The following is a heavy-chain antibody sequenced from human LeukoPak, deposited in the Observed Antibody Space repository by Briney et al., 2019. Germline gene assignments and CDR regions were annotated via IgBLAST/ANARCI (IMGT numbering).Heavy chain of an antibody. J-gene: IGHJ6*03. Sequence: ASVKVSCKTSGYTFTGYYMHWVRQAPGQGLEWMGWINPNSGGTNYAQKFQGRVTMTRDTSISTAYMEPSRLRSDDTAVYYCARVGYYYYYMDVWGKGTTVTVSS. V-gene: IGHV1-2*02. CDR1: GYTFTGYY. CDR2: INPNSGGT. CDR3: ARVGYYYYYMDV.